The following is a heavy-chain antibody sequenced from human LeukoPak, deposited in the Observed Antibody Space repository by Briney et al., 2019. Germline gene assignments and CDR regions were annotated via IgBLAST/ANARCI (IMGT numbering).Heavy chain of an antibody. CDR2: INPNSGGT. CDR1: GYTFTSYG. J-gene: IGHJ6*03. Sequence: ASVKVSCKASGYTFTSYGISWVRQAPGQGLEWMGWINPNSGGTNYAQKFQGRVTMTRDTSISTAYMELSRLRSDDTAVYYCARVSITMVRGVNHPFYYYYMDVWGKGTTVTISS. V-gene: IGHV1-2*02. CDR3: ARVSITMVRGVNHPFYYYYMDV. D-gene: IGHD3-10*01.